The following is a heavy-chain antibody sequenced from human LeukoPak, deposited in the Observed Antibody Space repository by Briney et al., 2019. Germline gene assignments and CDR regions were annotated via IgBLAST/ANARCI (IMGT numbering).Heavy chain of an antibody. CDR3: AREAAYYNSGSRPIDS. D-gene: IGHD3-10*01. J-gene: IGHJ4*02. CDR1: GGSVGIGTYY. V-gene: IGHV4-61*01. Sequence: SETLSLTCSVSGGSVGIGTYYWSWIRQPPGKGLEWIGYIWNSGGTKYNPSLKRRVTISVDTSKNQFSLKLSSVTAADKAVYYCAREAAYYNSGSRPIDSWGQGTLVTVSS. CDR2: IWNSGGT.